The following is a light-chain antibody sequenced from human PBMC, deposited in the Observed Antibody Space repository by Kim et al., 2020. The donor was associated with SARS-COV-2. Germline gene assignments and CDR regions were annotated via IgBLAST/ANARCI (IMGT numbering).Light chain of an antibody. V-gene: IGLV2-14*03. CDR2: DVS. Sequence: QAVVTQPASVFGSPGQSITISCTGTSSDVGGYNYVSWYQHHPGKAPKLMIYDVSKRPSGVSNRFSGSKSGNTASLTISGLQAEDAANYYCSSYTSSSTWVFGGGTQLTVL. J-gene: IGLJ3*02. CDR1: SSDVGGYNY. CDR3: SSYTSSSTWV.